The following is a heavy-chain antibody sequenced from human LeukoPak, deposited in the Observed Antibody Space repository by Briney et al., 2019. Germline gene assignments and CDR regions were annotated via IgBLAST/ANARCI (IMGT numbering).Heavy chain of an antibody. V-gene: IGHV4-59*08. CDR1: GGSISTYY. CDR2: IYYSGST. D-gene: IGHD4-23*01. CDR3: ARLSGNFVPAVINY. J-gene: IGHJ4*02. Sequence: SETLSLTCTVSGGSISTYYWSWIRQPPGKGLEWTGYIYYSGSTKYNPSLKSRVTISVDTSKNQLSLKLRSVTAADTAVYYCARLSGNFVPAVINYWGQGTLVTVSS.